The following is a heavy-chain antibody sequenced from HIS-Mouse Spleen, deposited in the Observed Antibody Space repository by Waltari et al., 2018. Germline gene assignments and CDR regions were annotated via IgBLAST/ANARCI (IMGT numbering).Heavy chain of an antibody. CDR1: GFTFSSYG. D-gene: IGHD6-6*01. J-gene: IGHJ5*02. Sequence: EVQLVESGGGLVQPGGSLRLSCAASGFTFSSYGMHWVRQAPGKGLGWVSRINSDGSSTSYADSVKGRFTISRDNAKNTLYLQMNSLRAEDTAVYYCARDLGYSSSSEVWFDPWGQGTLVTVSS. CDR3: ARDLGYSSSSEVWFDP. CDR2: INSDGSST. V-gene: IGHV3-74*01.